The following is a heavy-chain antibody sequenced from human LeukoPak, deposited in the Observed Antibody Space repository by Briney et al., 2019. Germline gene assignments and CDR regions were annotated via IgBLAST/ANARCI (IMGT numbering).Heavy chain of an antibody. CDR1: GFTFDDYA. D-gene: IGHD4-17*01. CDR2: ISWNSGSI. V-gene: IGHV3-9*01. CDR3: AKDYGDYPDAFDI. Sequence: GGSLRLSCAASGFTFDDYAMPWVRQAPGKGLEWVSGISWNSGSIGYADSVKGRFTISRDNAKNSLYLQMNSLRAEDTALYYCAKDYGDYPDAFDIWGQGTMVTVSS. J-gene: IGHJ3*02.